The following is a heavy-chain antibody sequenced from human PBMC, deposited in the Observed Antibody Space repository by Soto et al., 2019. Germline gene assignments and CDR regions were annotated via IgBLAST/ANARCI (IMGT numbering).Heavy chain of an antibody. CDR1: GGSISSSTYY. J-gene: IGHJ3*02. CDR2: MHYSGST. Sequence: SETLSLTCTVSGGSISSSTYYWAWIRQPPGKGLEWIGSMHYSGSTFDNPSLKSRVTISVDTSKNQFSLKLSSVTAADTAVYYCASSMIVAPGYAFDIWGQGTMVTVS. CDR3: ASSMIVAPGYAFDI. V-gene: IGHV4-39*07. D-gene: IGHD3-22*01.